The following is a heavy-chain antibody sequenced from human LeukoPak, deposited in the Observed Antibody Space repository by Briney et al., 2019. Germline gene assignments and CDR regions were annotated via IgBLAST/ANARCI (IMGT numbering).Heavy chain of an antibody. CDR3: AREGVSQLLGAFDY. Sequence: GGSLRLSCAPSGFTFRSYTLNWVRQAPGKGLEWVSSISTSGAYIYYADSVKGRFTISRDNAKNSLYLQMNSLRAEDTAVYYCAREGVSQLLGAFDYWGQGTLVTVSS. V-gene: IGHV3-21*01. CDR1: GFTFRSYT. CDR2: ISTSGAYI. J-gene: IGHJ4*02. D-gene: IGHD1-26*01.